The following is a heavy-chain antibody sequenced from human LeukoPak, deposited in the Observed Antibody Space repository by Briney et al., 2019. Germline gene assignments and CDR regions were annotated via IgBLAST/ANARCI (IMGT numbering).Heavy chain of an antibody. J-gene: IGHJ4*02. CDR3: ARKDWADY. CDR2: ISYDGSNK. CDR1: GFTFSSYG. D-gene: IGHD2-21*01. V-gene: IGHV3-30*03. Sequence: PGRSLRLSCAASGFTFSSYGMHWVRQAPGKGLECVAVISYDGSNKYYADSVKGRFTISRDNAKNSLYLQMNSLRVEDTALYYCARKDWADYWGQGTLVTVSS.